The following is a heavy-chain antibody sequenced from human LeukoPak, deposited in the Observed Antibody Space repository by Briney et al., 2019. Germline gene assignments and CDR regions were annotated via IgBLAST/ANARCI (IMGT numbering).Heavy chain of an antibody. CDR1: GFTVSSTY. CDR3: AKDLALRYFDWLLPADY. Sequence: PGGSLRLSCAASGFTVSSTYMSWVRQAPNKGLECVSLIYTGGTTYYADSVKGRFTISRDNSKNTLYLQVNSLRAEDTAVYYCAKDLALRYFDWLLPADYWGQGTLVTVSS. CDR2: IYTGGTT. J-gene: IGHJ4*02. D-gene: IGHD3-9*01. V-gene: IGHV3-53*01.